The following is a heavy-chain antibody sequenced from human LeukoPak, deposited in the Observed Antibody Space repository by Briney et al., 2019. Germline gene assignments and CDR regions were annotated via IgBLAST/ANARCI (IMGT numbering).Heavy chain of an antibody. J-gene: IGHJ4*02. Sequence: QPGGSLRLSCAASGFTFSSYAMHWVRQAPGKGLEWVAVISYDGSNKYYADSVKGRFTISRDNSKNTLYLQMNSLRAEDTAVYYCARDLGYSSGWCDGVADYWGQGTLVTVSS. D-gene: IGHD6-19*01. CDR2: ISYDGSNK. CDR1: GFTFSSYA. CDR3: ARDLGYSSGWCDGVADY. V-gene: IGHV3-30-3*01.